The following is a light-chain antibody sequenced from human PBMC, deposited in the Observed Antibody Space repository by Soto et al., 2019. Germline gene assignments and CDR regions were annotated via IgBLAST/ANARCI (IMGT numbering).Light chain of an antibody. J-gene: IGKJ1*01. Sequence: EIVLTQSPGTLSLSPGERATLSCRASQSVDNYLDWYQQKPGQAPRLLIYESSNRATGIPARFSGSGSGTDFSLTISSLEPEDFAVYYCQQRSTWPQTFGQGTKVDIK. CDR2: ESS. CDR3: QQRSTWPQT. V-gene: IGKV3-11*01. CDR1: QSVDNY.